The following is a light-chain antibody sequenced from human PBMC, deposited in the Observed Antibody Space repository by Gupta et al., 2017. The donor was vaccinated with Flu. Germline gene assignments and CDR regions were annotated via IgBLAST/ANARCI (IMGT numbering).Light chain of an antibody. Sequence: QSALHQPRSSPGSPPPSVTIPCTGTCSDVGGYNYVSWYQQHPGKAPKFMIYDVNKRPSGVPDRFSGSKAGNTASLTISGRQVEEEADYYCCSYAGGDSYVFGTGTKVTVL. CDR1: CSDVGGYNY. J-gene: IGLJ1*01. CDR3: CSYAGGDSYV. CDR2: DVN. V-gene: IGLV2-11*01.